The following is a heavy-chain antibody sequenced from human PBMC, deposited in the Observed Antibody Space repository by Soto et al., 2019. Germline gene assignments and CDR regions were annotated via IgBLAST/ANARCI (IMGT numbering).Heavy chain of an antibody. V-gene: IGHV1-69*01. CDR3: ARGDIGVVLAAHAFDI. D-gene: IGHD2-15*01. J-gene: IGHJ3*02. CDR1: GGTFSSYA. CDR2: IIPIFGTA. Sequence: QVQLVQSGAEVKKPGSSVKVSCQASGGTFSSYAISWVRQAPGQGLEWLGGIIPIFGTANYAQKFPGRVTITAYESTSTAYMELSSLRDEDTAVYYCARGDIGVVLAAHAFDIWCQWTMVTVSS.